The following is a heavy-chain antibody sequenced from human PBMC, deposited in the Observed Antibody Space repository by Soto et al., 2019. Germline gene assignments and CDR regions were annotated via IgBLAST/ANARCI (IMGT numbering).Heavy chain of an antibody. J-gene: IGHJ4*02. CDR3: ARGSDGYNLLDY. Sequence: SETLSLTCTVSCRSISSYYWSSIRQPPGKGLEWIGYIYYSGSTNYNPSLKSRVIISVDTSKNQLSLKLSSLTAADTAVYYCARGSDGYNLLDYWGQGTLVSVSS. CDR2: IYYSGST. V-gene: IGHV4-59*01. CDR1: CRSISSYY. D-gene: IGHD1-1*01.